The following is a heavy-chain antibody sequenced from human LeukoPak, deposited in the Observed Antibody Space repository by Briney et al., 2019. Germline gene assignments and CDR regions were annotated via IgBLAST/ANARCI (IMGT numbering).Heavy chain of an antibody. D-gene: IGHD3-10*01. CDR1: SYSISSDYY. V-gene: IGHV4-38-2*01. CDR2: IHHSGST. J-gene: IGHJ4*02. Sequence: SETLSLTCSVSSYSISSDYYWNWIRQSPGKGLEWIGSIHHSGSTYYNPSLKSRVTVSVHSSKNQFSLRLSSVTAADTAVYYCVTCRAYIRGGFDFWGQGAQVTVSS. CDR3: VTCRAYIRGGFDF.